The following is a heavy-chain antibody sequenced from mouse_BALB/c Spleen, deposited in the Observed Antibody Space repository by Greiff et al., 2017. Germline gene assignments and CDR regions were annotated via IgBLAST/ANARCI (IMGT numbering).Heavy chain of an antibody. D-gene: IGHD2-14*01. CDR1: GDSITSGY. J-gene: IGHJ4*01. V-gene: IGHV3-8*02. CDR2: ISYSGST. Sequence: DVQLQESGPSLVKPSQTLSLTCSVTGDSITSGYWNCFRTFPGSKLEYLGHISYSGSTYYNPSLKSRISITRDTSKNQYYLQLNSVTTEDTATYYCATHRYDGRVFAMDYWGQGTSVTVSA. CDR3: ATHRYDGRVFAMDY.